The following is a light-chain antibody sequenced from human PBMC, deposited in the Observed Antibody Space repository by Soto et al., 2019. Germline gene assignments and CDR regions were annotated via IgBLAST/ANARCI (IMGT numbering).Light chain of an antibody. CDR2: ENN. Sequence: QSVLTQPPSVSAAPGQKVTISCSGSSSNIGNNYVSWYQQLPGTAPKLLIYENNKRPSGIPDRFSGSKSGTSATLGITGLQTGDEAEYYCGTWDSSMSVVFGGGTKVTVL. J-gene: IGLJ2*01. CDR3: GTWDSSMSVV. V-gene: IGLV1-51*02. CDR1: SSNIGNNY.